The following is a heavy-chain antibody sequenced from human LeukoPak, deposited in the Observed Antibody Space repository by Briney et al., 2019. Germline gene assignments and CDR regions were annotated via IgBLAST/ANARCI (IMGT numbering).Heavy chain of an antibody. Sequence: ASVKVSCKASGYTFTSYGINWVRQAPGQGLEWMGWISAYNGNTNYAQKLQGRVTMTTGTSTSTAYMELRSLRSDDTAVYYCARTLTQLFTDYYGSGSPGSYWGQGTLVTVSS. CDR3: ARTLTQLFTDYYGSGSPGSY. D-gene: IGHD3-10*01. CDR2: ISAYNGNT. J-gene: IGHJ4*02. V-gene: IGHV1-18*01. CDR1: GYTFTSYG.